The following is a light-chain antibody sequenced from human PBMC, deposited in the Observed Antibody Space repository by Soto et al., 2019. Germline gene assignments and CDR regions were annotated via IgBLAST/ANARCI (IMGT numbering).Light chain of an antibody. J-gene: IGKJ1*01. V-gene: IGKV1-5*01. Sequence: AXKLLISDVSNLESGVPSRFSGSGSGTEFSLSIRSLQTDDFATYYCQQYDSYRTFGQGTKVDIK. CDR3: QQYDSYRT. CDR2: DVS.